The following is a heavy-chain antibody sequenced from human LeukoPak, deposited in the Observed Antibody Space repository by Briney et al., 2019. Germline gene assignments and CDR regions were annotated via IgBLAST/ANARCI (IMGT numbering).Heavy chain of an antibody. Sequence: KPSETLSLTCTVSGGSISSYYWSWIRQPPGKGLEWIGYIYYSGSTNYNPSLKSRVTISVDTSKNQFSLKLSSVTAADTAVYYCARSMSPNIYYFDYWGQGTLVTVSS. CDR2: IYYSGST. D-gene: IGHD2-8*01. CDR1: GGSISSYY. V-gene: IGHV4-59*01. J-gene: IGHJ4*02. CDR3: ARSMSPNIYYFDY.